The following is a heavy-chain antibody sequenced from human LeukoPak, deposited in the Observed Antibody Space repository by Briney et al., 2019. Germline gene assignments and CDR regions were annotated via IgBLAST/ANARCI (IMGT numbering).Heavy chain of an antibody. CDR1: GYTLTELS. Sequence: GASVKVSCKVSGYTLTELSMHWVRQAPGKGLEWMGGFDPEDGETIYAQKVQGRVTMITDTSTSTVYMELRSLRSDDTAVYYCARDRIYCSSISCYLEISDAFNIWGQGTMVTVSS. D-gene: IGHD2-2*01. CDR3: ARDRIYCSSISCYLEISDAFNI. V-gene: IGHV1-24*01. J-gene: IGHJ3*02. CDR2: FDPEDGET.